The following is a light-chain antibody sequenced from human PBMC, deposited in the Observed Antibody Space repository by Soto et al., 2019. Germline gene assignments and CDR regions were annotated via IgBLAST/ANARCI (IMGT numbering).Light chain of an antibody. Sequence: EIVMTQSPATLSVSPGDRATLSCRASQSVSRGIAWYQQKPGQAPRLLISDASTRATGVPARFSGSGSGTEFTLTISSLQSEDFAVYYCQQYDNWPPITFGQGTRLDIK. CDR1: QSVSRG. CDR3: QQYDNWPPIT. V-gene: IGKV3-15*01. J-gene: IGKJ5*01. CDR2: DAS.